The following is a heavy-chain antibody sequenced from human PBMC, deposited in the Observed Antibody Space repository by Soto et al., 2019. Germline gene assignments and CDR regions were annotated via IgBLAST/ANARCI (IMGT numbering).Heavy chain of an antibody. CDR2: IYPSDSDT. CDR3: ARGGVSTRTFDF. D-gene: IGHD3-3*01. Sequence: GESLKISCKGSGYNFAGYWIAWVRQMPGKGLELMGIIYPSDSDTRYRPSFQGQVTISADKSISSAYLQWCSLRASDTAMYYCARGGVSTRTFDFWGQRTPVIVSS. J-gene: IGHJ4*02. V-gene: IGHV5-51*06. CDR1: GYNFAGYW.